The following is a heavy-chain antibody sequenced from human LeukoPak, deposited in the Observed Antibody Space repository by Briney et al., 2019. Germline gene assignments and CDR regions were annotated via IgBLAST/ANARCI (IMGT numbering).Heavy chain of an antibody. D-gene: IGHD3-22*01. CDR3: ASDSSGYYFFDY. V-gene: IGHV3-30*01. J-gene: IGHJ4*02. CDR1: GFTFSSYA. Sequence: GGSLRLSCAASGFTFSSYAMHWVRQAPGKGLEWVAVISYDGSNKYYADSVKGRFTISRHNSKNTLYLQMNSLRAEDTAVYYCASDSSGYYFFDYWGQGTLVTVSS. CDR2: ISYDGSNK.